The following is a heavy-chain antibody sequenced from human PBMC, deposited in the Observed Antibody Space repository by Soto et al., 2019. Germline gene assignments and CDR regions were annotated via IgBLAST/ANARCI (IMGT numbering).Heavy chain of an antibody. CDR3: ARRPLAARQGQAAFDI. CDR1: GGSINNYY. D-gene: IGHD6-6*01. Sequence: SETLSLTCTVSGGSINNYYWNWIRQPPGKGLEWIGSIYYSGSTYYNPSLKSRVTISVDTSKNQFSLKLSSVTAADTAVYYCARRPLAARQGQAAFDIWGQGTMVTVSS. CDR2: IYYSGST. V-gene: IGHV4-59*05. J-gene: IGHJ3*02.